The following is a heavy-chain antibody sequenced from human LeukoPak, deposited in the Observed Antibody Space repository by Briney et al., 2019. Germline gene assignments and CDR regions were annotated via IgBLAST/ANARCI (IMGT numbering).Heavy chain of an antibody. CDR3: ASYYGHYTRNWMDT. CDR2: IHPNSGDT. V-gene: IGHV1-2*02. CDR1: GYTFTDYY. J-gene: IGHJ5*02. D-gene: IGHD4-17*01. Sequence: GASVKVSCKASGYTFTDYYMQWVRQAPGQGLEWMGWIHPNSGDTKSAQRFQGRVTMTRDTSISTAYMELTRLTSDDTAVYYCASYYGHYTRNWMDTWGQGTLVTVSS.